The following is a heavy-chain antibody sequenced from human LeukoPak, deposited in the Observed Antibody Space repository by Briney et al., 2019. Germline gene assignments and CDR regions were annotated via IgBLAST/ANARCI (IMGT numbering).Heavy chain of an antibody. Sequence: SVKVSFKSSGGTFSNYAISWVRQAPGQGREWMGRIIPIFGTANYAQKFQGRVTITTDESTSTAYMELSSLRSEDTAVYYCARDPLGKRYYFDYWGQGTLVTVSS. CDR3: ARDPLGKRYYFDY. CDR2: IIPIFGTA. V-gene: IGHV1-69*05. CDR1: GGTFSNYA. J-gene: IGHJ4*02. D-gene: IGHD4-23*01.